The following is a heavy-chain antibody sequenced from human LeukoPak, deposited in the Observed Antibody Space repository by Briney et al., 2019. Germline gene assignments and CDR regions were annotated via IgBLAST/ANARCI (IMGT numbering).Heavy chain of an antibody. D-gene: IGHD3-9*01. J-gene: IGHJ5*02. CDR1: GFTFSSYA. CDR2: ISGSGGST. Sequence: PGGSLRLSCAASGFTFSSYAMSLVRQAPGKGLEWVSAISGSGGSTYYADSVKGRFTISRDNSKNTLYLQMNSLRAEDTAVYYCAKGPSFHRYDIKNENWFDPWGQGTLVTVSS. CDR3: AKGPSFHRYDIKNENWFDP. V-gene: IGHV3-23*01.